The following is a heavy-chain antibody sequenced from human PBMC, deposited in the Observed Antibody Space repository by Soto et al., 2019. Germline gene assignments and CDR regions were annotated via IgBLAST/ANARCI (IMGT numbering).Heavy chain of an antibody. J-gene: IGHJ3*02. CDR2: IDPSDSYT. CDR1: GYSFTSYW. D-gene: IGHD2-15*01. V-gene: IGHV5-10-1*01. Sequence: PGESLKISCKGSGYSFTSYWIGWVRQMPGKGLEWMGRIDPSDSYTNYSPSFQGHVTISADKSISTAYLQWSSLKASDTAMYYCSSPCSGGSCYRQSAFDIWGHGTLVTVSS. CDR3: SSPCSGGSCYRQSAFDI.